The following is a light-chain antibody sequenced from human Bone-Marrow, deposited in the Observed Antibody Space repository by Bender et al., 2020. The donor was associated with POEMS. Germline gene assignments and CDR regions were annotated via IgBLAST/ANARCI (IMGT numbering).Light chain of an antibody. J-gene: IGLJ2*01. CDR3: GAYAGRNTYVL. CDR1: SGDVDGYNF. CDR2: EDT. Sequence: QFALTQPASVSGSPGQSITISCTGTSGDVDGYNFVSWYQQHPGKAPKLMIYEDTKRPSGVSNRFSGSKSGNTASLTVSGLQAEDEADYYCGAYAGRNTYVLFGGGTKLTVL. V-gene: IGLV2-14*01.